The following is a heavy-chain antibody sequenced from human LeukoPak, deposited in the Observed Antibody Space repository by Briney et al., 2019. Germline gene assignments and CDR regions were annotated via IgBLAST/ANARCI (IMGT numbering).Heavy chain of an antibody. CDR2: IRQDGSDK. CDR3: AKVRPSRAVAGTLDY. J-gene: IGHJ4*02. V-gene: IGHV3-7*01. D-gene: IGHD6-19*01. Sequence: GGSLRLSCAASGFTFSTYWMSWVRQAPGKGLEWVANIRQDGSDKYYVDSVKGRFTISRDNSKNTLYLQMNSLRAEDTAVYYCAKVRPSRAVAGTLDYWGQGTLVTVSP. CDR1: GFTFSTYW.